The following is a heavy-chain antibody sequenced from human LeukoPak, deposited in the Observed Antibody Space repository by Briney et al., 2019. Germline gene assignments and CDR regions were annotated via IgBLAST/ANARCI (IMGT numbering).Heavy chain of an antibody. V-gene: IGHV4-39*01. CDR3: ANPPRCPSSGFSKRFDY. CDR2: IHYSGNT. Sequence: SETLSLTCTVSGDSISSNSYYWGWIRQPPGKGLEWIGSIHYSGNTYYNPSLKSRVTISVDTSKNQFSLKLSSVTATDPAVYYCANPPRCPSSGFSKRFDYWGQGTLATVP. D-gene: IGHD6-19*01. J-gene: IGHJ4*02. CDR1: GDSISSNSYY.